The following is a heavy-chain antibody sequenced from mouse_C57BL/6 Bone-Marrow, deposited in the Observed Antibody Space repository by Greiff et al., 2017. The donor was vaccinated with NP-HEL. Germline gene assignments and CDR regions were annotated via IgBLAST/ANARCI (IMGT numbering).Heavy chain of an antibody. D-gene: IGHD1-1*01. CDR1: GYTFTEYS. CDR2: FYPGSGSI. V-gene: IGHV1-62-2*01. J-gene: IGHJ1*03. Sequence: QVQLKESGAELVKPGASVKLSCKASGYTFTEYSIHWVKQRSGQGLEWIGWFYPGSGSIKYNEKFKDKATLTADKSSSTVYMELSRLTSEDSAVYFCARHEEITTVVDWYFGVWGTGTTVTVSS. CDR3: ARHEEITTVVDWYFGV.